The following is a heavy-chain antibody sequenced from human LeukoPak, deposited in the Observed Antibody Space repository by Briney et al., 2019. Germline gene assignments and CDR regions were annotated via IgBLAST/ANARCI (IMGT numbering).Heavy chain of an antibody. J-gene: IGHJ4*02. CDR2: ISYDGSNK. V-gene: IGHV3-30*18. CDR3: AKEKSSRYGSGSYYPDY. CDR1: GFTFSNYG. Sequence: GGSLRVSCAASGFTFSNYGMHWVRQAPGKGLEWVAVISYDGSNKYYADSVKGRFTISRDNSKNTLYLQMNSLRAEDTAVYYCAKEKSSRYGSGSYYPDYWGQGTLVTVSS. D-gene: IGHD3-10*01.